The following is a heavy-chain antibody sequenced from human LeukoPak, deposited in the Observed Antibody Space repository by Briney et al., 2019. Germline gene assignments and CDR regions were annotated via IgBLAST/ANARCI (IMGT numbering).Heavy chain of an antibody. CDR2: IIPIFGTT. CDR3: ARAATYSYDSSGYLI. D-gene: IGHD3-22*01. J-gene: IGHJ4*02. CDR1: GGTFSSYS. Sequence: SVKVSCKASGGTFSSYSMSWVRQAPGQGLEWMGVIIPIFGTTNYAQKFQGRVTITTDKSTSTAYMELSSLRSEDTAVYYCARAATYSYDSSGYLIWGQGTLVTVSS. V-gene: IGHV1-69*05.